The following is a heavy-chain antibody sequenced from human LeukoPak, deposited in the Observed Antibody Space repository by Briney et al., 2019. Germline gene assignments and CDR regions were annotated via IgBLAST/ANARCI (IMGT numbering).Heavy chain of an antibody. V-gene: IGHV4-59*01. J-gene: IGHJ3*02. CDR2: IYYSGST. CDR1: GGSISSYY. D-gene: IGHD3-22*01. CDR3: ARDRGDTDSSGYLDAFDI. Sequence: SETLSLTCTVSGGSISSYYWSWIRHPPGKGLEWIGYIYYSGSTNYNPSLKSRVTISVDTSKNQFSLKLSSVTAAATAVYYCARDRGDTDSSGYLDAFDIWGQGTMVTVSS.